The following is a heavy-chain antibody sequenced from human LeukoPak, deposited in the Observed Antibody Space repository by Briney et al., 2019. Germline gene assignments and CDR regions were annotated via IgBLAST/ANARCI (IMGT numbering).Heavy chain of an antibody. CDR2: ISSSSSYI. Sequence: PGGSLRLSCAASGFTFSSYAMSWVRQAPGKGLEWVSSISSSSSYIYYADSVKGRFTISRGNAKNSLYLQMNSLRAEDTAVYYCARDTNSAGAYFDYWGQGTLVTVSS. CDR1: GFTFSSYA. CDR3: ARDTNSAGAYFDY. J-gene: IGHJ4*02. V-gene: IGHV3-21*01. D-gene: IGHD2-21*01.